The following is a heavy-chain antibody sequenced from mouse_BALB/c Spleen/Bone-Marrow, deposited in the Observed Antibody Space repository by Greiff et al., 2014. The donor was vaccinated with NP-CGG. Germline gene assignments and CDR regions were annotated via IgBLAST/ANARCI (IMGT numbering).Heavy chain of an antibody. CDR3: TKPSFYYGSSYWYFDV. V-gene: IGHV14-3*02. CDR1: GFNIKDTY. Sequence: DVQLQESGAELAKPGASVKLSCTASGFNIKDTYMHWVKQRPEQGLEWIGRIDPANGDTKYDPKFQGKATITADTSSNTAYLQLSSLTSEDTAVYYCTKPSFYYGSSYWYFDVWGAGTTVTVSS. D-gene: IGHD1-1*01. CDR2: IDPANGDT. J-gene: IGHJ1*01.